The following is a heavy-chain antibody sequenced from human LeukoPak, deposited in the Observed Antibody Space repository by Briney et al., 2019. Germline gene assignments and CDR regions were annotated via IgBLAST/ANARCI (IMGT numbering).Heavy chain of an antibody. CDR2: ISYDGSNK. CDR1: GFTFSSYG. V-gene: IGHV3-30*18. J-gene: IGHJ6*04. Sequence: PGGSLRLSCAASGFTFSSYGMHWVRQAPGKGLEWVAVISYDGSNKYYADSVKGRFTISRDNSKNTLYLQMNSLRAEDTAVCYCAKSSYSSSWYVFYYGMDVWGKGTTVTVSS. CDR3: AKSSYSSSWYVFYYGMDV. D-gene: IGHD6-13*01.